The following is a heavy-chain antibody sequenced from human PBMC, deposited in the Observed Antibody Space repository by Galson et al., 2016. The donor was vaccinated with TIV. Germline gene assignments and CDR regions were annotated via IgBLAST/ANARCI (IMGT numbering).Heavy chain of an antibody. D-gene: IGHD5-18*01. CDR3: ARHGGGGNNFGLSFDS. J-gene: IGHJ4*02. Sequence: QSGAEVKKPGESLKISCQGSGYRFTNYWIGWVRQMPGKGLEWMGIIYPGDSDTRYSPSFEGQVTFSADKTTSTAYLQWSSLKASDPAIYFRARHGGGGNNFGLSFDSWGQGALVTVSS. CDR1: GYRFTNYW. V-gene: IGHV5-51*03. CDR2: IYPGDSDT.